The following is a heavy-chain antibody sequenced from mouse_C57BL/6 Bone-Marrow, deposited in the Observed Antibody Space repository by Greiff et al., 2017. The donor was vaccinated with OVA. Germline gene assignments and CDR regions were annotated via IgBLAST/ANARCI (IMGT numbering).Heavy chain of an antibody. Sequence: VQLKQSGPELVKPGASVKISCKASGYSFTDYNMNWVKQSNGKSLEWIGVINPNYGTTSYNQKFKGKATLTVDQSSSTAYMQLNSLTSEDSAVYYCARSGNYYGSPPWFAYWGQGTLVTVSA. CDR2: INPNYGTT. CDR3: ARSGNYYGSPPWFAY. D-gene: IGHD1-1*01. V-gene: IGHV1-39*01. CDR1: GYSFTDYN. J-gene: IGHJ3*01.